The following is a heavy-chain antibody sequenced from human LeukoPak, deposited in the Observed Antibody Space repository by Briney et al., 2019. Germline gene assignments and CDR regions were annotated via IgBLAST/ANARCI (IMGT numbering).Heavy chain of an antibody. CDR1: GFTFSSYG. Sequence: GGSLRLSCAASGFTFSSYGMHWVRQAPGKGLEWVSAISGSGGSTYYADSVKGRFTISRDNSKNTLYLQMNSLRAEDTAVYYCAKGQTYYYGSGSYFFQTPDYWGQGTLVTVSS. CDR3: AKGQTYYYGSGSYFFQTPDY. D-gene: IGHD3-10*01. J-gene: IGHJ4*02. V-gene: IGHV3-23*01. CDR2: ISGSGGST.